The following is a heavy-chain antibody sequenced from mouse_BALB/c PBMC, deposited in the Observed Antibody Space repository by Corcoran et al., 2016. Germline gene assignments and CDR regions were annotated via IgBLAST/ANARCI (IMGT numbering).Heavy chain of an antibody. CDR1: GFNIKDTY. V-gene: IGHV14-3*02. CDR3: ASYYWFAY. D-gene: IGHD2-1*01. CDR2: IDPANGNT. J-gene: IGHJ3*01. Sequence: EDQLQQSGAELVKRGASVKLSCTASGFNIKDTYMHWVKQRPGQGLEWIGRIDPANGNTKYDPKFQGKATITADTSSNTAYLQLSSLTSEDTAVYYCASYYWFAYWGQGTLVTVSS.